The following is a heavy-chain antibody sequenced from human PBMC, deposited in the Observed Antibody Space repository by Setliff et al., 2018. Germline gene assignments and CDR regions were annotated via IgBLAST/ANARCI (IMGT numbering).Heavy chain of an antibody. CDR1: GFTFSSYW. D-gene: IGHD4-17*01. CDR2: IKQDGSEK. J-gene: IGHJ4*02. V-gene: IGHV3-7*03. CDR3: SKHPTALTTAGGDY. Sequence: PGGSLRLSCAASGFTFSSYWMSWVRQAPGKGLEWVANIKQDGSEKYYVDSVKGRFTISRDNSKNTLFLQMNSLIFDDTAVYYCSKHPTALTTAGGDYWGQGSLVTVSS.